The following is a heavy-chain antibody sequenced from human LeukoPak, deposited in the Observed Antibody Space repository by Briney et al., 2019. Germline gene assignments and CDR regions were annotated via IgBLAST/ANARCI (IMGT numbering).Heavy chain of an antibody. V-gene: IGHV3-30*02. CDR1: GFGFSVYA. Sequence: GGSLRLSCAASGFGFSVYAMHWVRQAQGKGLEWVAFIRNDGSNENYADSVKGRFTISRDKSKNTLYLQMNSLRAEDTAVYYCAKDRGDLPPYFDYWGQGTLVTVSS. CDR3: AKDRGDLPPYFDY. D-gene: IGHD2-21*02. CDR2: IRNDGSNE. J-gene: IGHJ4*02.